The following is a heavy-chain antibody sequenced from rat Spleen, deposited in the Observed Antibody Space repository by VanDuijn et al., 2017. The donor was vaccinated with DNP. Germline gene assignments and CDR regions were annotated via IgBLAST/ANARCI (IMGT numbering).Heavy chain of an antibody. CDR1: GFSLTSYG. CDR2: MWSAGIS. V-gene: IGHV2-16*01. J-gene: IGHJ2*01. D-gene: IGHD1-11*01. Sequence: QVQLKVSGPGLVHPSQTLSLTCTVSGFSLTSYGVSWIRQSPGKGLEWIGAMWSAGISDYNSALKSRLTINRETSKNQVLLEMNSLQTEDTAMYFCARMNGGLDYWGQGVMVTVSS. CDR3: ARMNGGLDY.